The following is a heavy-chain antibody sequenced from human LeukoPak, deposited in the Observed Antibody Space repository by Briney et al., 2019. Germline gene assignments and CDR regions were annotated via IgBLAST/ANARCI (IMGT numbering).Heavy chain of an antibody. D-gene: IGHD6-13*01. CDR1: GGSISSYY. CDR3: AREGAAARLSRARSSSWYFDY. J-gene: IGHJ4*02. V-gene: IGHV4-59*01. Sequence: SETLSLTCTVSGGSISSYYWSWIRQPPGKGLEWIGYIYYSGSTNYNPSLKSRVTISVDTSKNQFSLKLSSVTAADTAVYYCAREGAAARLSRARSSSWYFDYWGQGTLVTVSS. CDR2: IYYSGST.